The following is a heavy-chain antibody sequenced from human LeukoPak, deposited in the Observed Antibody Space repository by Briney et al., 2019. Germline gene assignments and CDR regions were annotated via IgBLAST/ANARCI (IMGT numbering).Heavy chain of an antibody. Sequence: SGPTLVKPTQTLTLTCTFSGFSLSTGPVGVGWIRQPPGKALEWLALIYWDDDKRYSSSLMNRLTITKDTSKNQVVLTMTNMDPVDTGTYYCVHTSRAGNSALFDYWGQGIVVAASS. V-gene: IGHV2-5*02. CDR3: VHTSRAGNSALFDY. J-gene: IGHJ4*02. CDR2: IYWDDDK. D-gene: IGHD6-19*01. CDR1: GFSLSTGPVG.